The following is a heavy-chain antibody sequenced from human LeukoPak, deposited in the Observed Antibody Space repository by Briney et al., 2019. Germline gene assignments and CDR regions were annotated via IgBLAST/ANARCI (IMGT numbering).Heavy chain of an antibody. V-gene: IGHV3-21*01. J-gene: IGHJ6*02. CDR3: ARGLTYYDFWSGYFTPDGMAV. CDR2: ISSSSSYI. D-gene: IGHD3-3*01. CDR1: GFTFSSYS. Sequence: GGSLRLSCAASGFTFSSYSMNWVRQAPGKGLEWVSSISSSSSYIYYADSVKGRFTISRDNAKNLLYLQMNSLRAEDTAVYYCARGLTYYDFWSGYFTPDGMAVWGQGTTVTVSS.